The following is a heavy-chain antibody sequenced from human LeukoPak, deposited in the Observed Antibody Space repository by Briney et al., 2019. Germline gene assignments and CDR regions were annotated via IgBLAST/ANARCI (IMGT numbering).Heavy chain of an antibody. Sequence: PGGSLRLSCAASGFTFSLYEIHWVRQIQGIGLEWVSAIGVAGDTFYSASVKGRFTISRENARNSLYLEMNNLRAGDTAVYYCVRESAGMGVKAYDIWGQGIMVTVSS. CDR1: GFTFSLYE. CDR3: VRESAGMGVKAYDI. J-gene: IGHJ3*02. D-gene: IGHD1-26*01. V-gene: IGHV3-13*01. CDR2: IGVAGDT.